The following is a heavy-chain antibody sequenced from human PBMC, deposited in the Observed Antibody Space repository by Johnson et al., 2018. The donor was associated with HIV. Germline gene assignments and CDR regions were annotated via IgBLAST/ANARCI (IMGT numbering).Heavy chain of an antibody. D-gene: IGHD2-8*01. CDR3: TTGSCIDGVCYAFDV. CDR1: GLTFSNAW. Sequence: VQLVESGGGLVKPGGSLRLSCAASGLTFSNAWMSWVRQAPGKGLEWVGRIKSRYHDETTDYAAPVKGRFAISRDDSKNTVYLQMNSLKAEDTAVYYCTTGSCIDGVCYAFDVWGQGTMVTVSS. V-gene: IGHV3-15*01. J-gene: IGHJ3*01. CDR2: IKSRYHDETT.